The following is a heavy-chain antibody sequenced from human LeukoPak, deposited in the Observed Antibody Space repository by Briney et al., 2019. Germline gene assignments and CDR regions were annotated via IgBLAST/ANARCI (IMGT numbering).Heavy chain of an antibody. CDR1: GFTISNYY. J-gene: IGHJ4*02. CDR2: ISSCGRTI. D-gene: IGHD6-13*01. V-gene: IGHV3-11*01. CDR3: ARWAAAGTWDY. Sequence: GGSLTLSCAASGFTISNYYMRWIRQPPARGVVWGSYISSCGRTIYYDASVKGRFTISRDNAKNSLYLQMNSLRAEDTAVYYCARWAAAGTWDYWGQGALVIVSS.